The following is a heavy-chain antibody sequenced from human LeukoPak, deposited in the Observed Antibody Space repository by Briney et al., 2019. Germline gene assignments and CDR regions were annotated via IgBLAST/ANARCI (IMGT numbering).Heavy chain of an antibody. J-gene: IGHJ3*02. CDR1: GGSFSGYY. D-gene: IGHD2-2*01. CDR2: INHSGST. Sequence: SETLSLTCAVYGGSFSGYYWSWIRQPPGKGLEWIGEINHSGSTNYNPSLKGRVTISVDTSKNQFSLKLSSVTAADTAVYYCARGDFNCSSTSCYGSDAFDIWGQGTMVTVSS. V-gene: IGHV4-34*01. CDR3: ARGDFNCSSTSCYGSDAFDI.